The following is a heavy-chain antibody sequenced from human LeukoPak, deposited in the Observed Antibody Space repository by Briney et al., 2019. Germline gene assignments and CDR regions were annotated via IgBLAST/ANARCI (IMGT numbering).Heavy chain of an antibody. CDR1: GGSISSYY. Sequence: SETLSLTCTVSGGSISSYYWSWIRQPAGKGLEWIGRIYTSGSTNYNPSLKSRVTMSVDTSKNQFSLKLSSVTAADTAVYYCARDIVLMDTNWFDPWGRGTLVNVSS. CDR2: IYTSGST. J-gene: IGHJ5*02. D-gene: IGHD2-8*01. V-gene: IGHV4-4*07. CDR3: ARDIVLMDTNWFDP.